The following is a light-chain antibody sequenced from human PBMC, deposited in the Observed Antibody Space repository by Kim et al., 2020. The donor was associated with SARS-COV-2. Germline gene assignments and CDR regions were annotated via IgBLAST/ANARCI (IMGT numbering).Light chain of an antibody. CDR1: QAIDMNF. J-gene: IGKJ1*01. V-gene: IGKV3-20*01. Sequence: SPGERVTLACRASQAIDMNFLAWYQQKPGQAPRLLIYGTITRATGIPDRFGGSGSGTDFTLTISRLEPEDCAVYYCQEYETSSWTFGQGTKVDIK. CDR3: QEYETSSWT. CDR2: GTI.